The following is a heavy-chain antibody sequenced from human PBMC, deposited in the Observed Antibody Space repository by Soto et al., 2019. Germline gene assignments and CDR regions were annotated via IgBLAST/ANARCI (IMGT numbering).Heavy chain of an antibody. CDR1: GDTFSTYT. CDR2: IIPRSATS. V-gene: IGHV1-69*13. D-gene: IGHD1-20*01. Sequence: ASVKVSCKASGDTFSTYTITWMRQAPGQGLEWMGGIIPRSATSKYAQKFQGRVTITADESTSTVYMELSTLRPEDTAVYYCAREGLVLVLTSVNSDYYCYAMDFWGQGTTVTVSS. CDR3: AREGLVLVLTSVNSDYYCYAMDF. J-gene: IGHJ6*01.